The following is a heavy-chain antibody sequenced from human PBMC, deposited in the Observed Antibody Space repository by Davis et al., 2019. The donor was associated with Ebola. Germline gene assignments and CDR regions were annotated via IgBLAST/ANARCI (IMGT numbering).Heavy chain of an antibody. V-gene: IGHV4-31*03. CDR1: GGSISSGAYY. Sequence: SETLSLTCTVSGGSISSGAYYWSWIRQHPGKGLEWIGYIYYTGSTYYNPSLKSRVTISVDTSKNQFSLKLSSVTAADTAVYYCAGEAYYYDSSGYSRGGFDYWGQGTLVTVSS. J-gene: IGHJ4*02. CDR2: IYYTGST. D-gene: IGHD3-22*01. CDR3: AGEAYYYDSSGYSRGGFDY.